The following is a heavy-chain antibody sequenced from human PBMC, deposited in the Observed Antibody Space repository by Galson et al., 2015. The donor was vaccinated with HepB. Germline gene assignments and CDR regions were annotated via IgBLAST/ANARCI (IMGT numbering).Heavy chain of an antibody. Sequence: SVKVSCKASGGTFSIYVISWVRQAPGQGLEWIGGITPIFGKAKYAQRFQGRVTITADDSTNTANMELNSLRSEDTAEYYCARSMEATIDYYHAMDVWGQGTMVTVSS. J-gene: IGHJ6*01. CDR3: ARSMEATIDYYHAMDV. CDR1: GGTFSIYV. D-gene: IGHD5-12*01. V-gene: IGHV1-69*13. CDR2: ITPIFGKA.